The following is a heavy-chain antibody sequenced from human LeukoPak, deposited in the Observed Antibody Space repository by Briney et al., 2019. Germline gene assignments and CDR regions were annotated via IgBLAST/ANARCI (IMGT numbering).Heavy chain of an antibody. J-gene: IGHJ1*01. CDR1: GFIFSSYN. CDR3: AKVPGGYCSGGSCYIQH. Sequence: GGSLRLSCAASGFIFSSYNMNWVRQAPGKGLEWVALISYDGSNKNYADSVKGRFTISRDNSKNTLFLQMNSLGAEDTAVYYCAKVPGGYCSGGSCYIQHWGQGTLVTVSS. CDR2: ISYDGSNK. V-gene: IGHV3-30*18. D-gene: IGHD2-15*01.